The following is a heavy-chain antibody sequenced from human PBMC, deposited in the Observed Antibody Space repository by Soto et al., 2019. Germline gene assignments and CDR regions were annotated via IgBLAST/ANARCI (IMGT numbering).Heavy chain of an antibody. CDR3: ARDHHCSSTSCPDYYYYYYMDV. V-gene: IGHV3-74*01. CDR2: INSDGSST. D-gene: IGHD2-2*01. CDR1: GFTFSSYW. Sequence: GSLRLSCAASGFTFSSYWMHWVRQAPGKGLVWVSRINSDGSSTSYADSVKGRFTISRDNAKNTLYLQMNSLRAEDTAVYYCARDHHCSSTSCPDYYYYYYMDVWGKGTTVTVSS. J-gene: IGHJ6*03.